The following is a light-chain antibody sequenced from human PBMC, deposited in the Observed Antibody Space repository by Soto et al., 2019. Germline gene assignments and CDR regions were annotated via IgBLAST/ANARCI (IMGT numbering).Light chain of an antibody. Sequence: DIQMTQSPSSLSASVGDRVTVTCRSSESISRYLNWYQQKPGKAPKLLMYDASTLQAGVPSRFSGTGSGTYFTLTISGLQSEDVATYYCQQSFNAPRTFGQGTKLEIQ. CDR1: ESISRY. CDR2: DAS. CDR3: QQSFNAPRT. V-gene: IGKV1-39*01. J-gene: IGKJ2*01.